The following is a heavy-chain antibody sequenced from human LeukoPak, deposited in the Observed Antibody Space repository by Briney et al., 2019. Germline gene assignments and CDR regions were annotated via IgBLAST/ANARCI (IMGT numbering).Heavy chain of an antibody. CDR1: GYSFTDYW. CDR2: IYPGDSDT. V-gene: IGHV5-51*01. J-gene: IGHJ4*02. Sequence: GESLKISCKGSGYSFTDYWIGWVRQMPGKGLEWMGVIYPGDSDTKYSPSFQGPVTISADTSISTAYLQWSSLKASDTAMYYCARLGGANSFGYWGQGTLVTVSS. CDR3: ARLGGANSFGY. D-gene: IGHD4/OR15-4a*01.